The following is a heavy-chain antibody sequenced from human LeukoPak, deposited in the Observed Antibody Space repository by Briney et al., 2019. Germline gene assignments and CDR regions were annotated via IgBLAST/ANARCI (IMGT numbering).Heavy chain of an antibody. CDR2: IRSSSSTM. Sequence: PGGSLRLSCGASGFTFSSYSMNWVRQAPGKGLEWVSYIRSSSSTMYYADSVKGRFTISRDNAKNSLYLQMNSLRAEDTAVYYCARADYYGSGNYYTSDYWGQGTLVTVSS. J-gene: IGHJ4*02. CDR3: ARADYYGSGNYYTSDY. D-gene: IGHD3-10*01. CDR1: GFTFSSYS. V-gene: IGHV3-48*01.